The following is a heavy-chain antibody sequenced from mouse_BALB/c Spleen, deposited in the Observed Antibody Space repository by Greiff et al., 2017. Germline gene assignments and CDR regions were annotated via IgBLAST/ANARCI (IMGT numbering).Heavy chain of an antibody. CDR1: GFTFSSYY. J-gene: IGHJ4*01. CDR3: ARRRRDAMDY. CDR2: INSNGGST. Sequence: EVKLVESGGGLVKLGGSLKLSCAASGFTFSSYYMSWVRQTPEKRLELVAAINSNGGSTYYPDTVKGRFTISRDNAKNTLYLQMSSLKSEDTALYYCARRRRDAMDYWGQGTSVTVSS. V-gene: IGHV5-6-2*01.